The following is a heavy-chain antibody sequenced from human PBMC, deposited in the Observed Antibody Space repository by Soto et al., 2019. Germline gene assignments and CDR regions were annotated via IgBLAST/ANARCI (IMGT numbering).Heavy chain of an antibody. CDR1: GFTFSSYA. CDR2: ISGSGGST. V-gene: IGHV3-23*01. J-gene: IGHJ4*02. CDR3: AKATGGSSLRYFDY. Sequence: GGSLRLSCVASGFTFSSYAMSWVRQAPGKGLEWVSAISGSGGSTYYADSVKGRFTISRDNSKNTLYLQMNSLRAEDTAVYYCAKATGGSSLRYFDYWGQGTLVTVSP. D-gene: IGHD6-6*01.